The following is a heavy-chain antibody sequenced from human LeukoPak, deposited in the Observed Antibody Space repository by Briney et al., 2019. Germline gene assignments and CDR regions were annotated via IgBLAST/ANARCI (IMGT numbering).Heavy chain of an antibody. CDR1: GGSLSSYY. J-gene: IGHJ3*02. D-gene: IGHD3-22*01. V-gene: IGHV4-59*12. Sequence: SETLSLTCTVSGGSLSSYYWSWIRQPPGKGLEWIGCLYYSENIDYNPSLKSRVTISVDTSKNQFSLRLTSVTAADTAVYYCARDYSYYYTPFGNRAFDIWGQGTMVTVSS. CDR3: ARDYSYYYTPFGNRAFDI. CDR2: LYYSENI.